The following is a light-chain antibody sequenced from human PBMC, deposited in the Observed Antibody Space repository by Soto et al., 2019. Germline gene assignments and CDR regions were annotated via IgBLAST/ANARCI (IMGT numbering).Light chain of an antibody. J-gene: IGLJ3*02. Sequence: QSVLTQPRSVSGSPGQSVTISCTGTNSDVGGYNYVSWYQQYPGKAPKLMISGVSERPSGVPDRFSGSKSGNTASLTISGLQAEDEDDYYCCSYVDTDTWVFGGGTKLTVL. CDR2: GVS. V-gene: IGLV2-11*01. CDR3: CSYVDTDTWV. CDR1: NSDVGGYNY.